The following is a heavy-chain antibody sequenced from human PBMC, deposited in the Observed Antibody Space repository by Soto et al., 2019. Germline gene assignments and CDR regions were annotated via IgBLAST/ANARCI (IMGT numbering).Heavy chain of an antibody. V-gene: IGHV4-34*01. D-gene: IGHD2-15*01. Sequence: PSETLSHTCSVYGGSFSGYYWSWIRQPPGKGLEWIGEINHSGSTNYNPSLKSRVTISVDTSKNQFSLNLRSVTAADTAVYYCARGPQGYCSGGSCLYYFDYWGQGTLVTVS. CDR3: ARGPQGYCSGGSCLYYFDY. J-gene: IGHJ4*02. CDR1: GGSFSGYY. CDR2: INHSGST.